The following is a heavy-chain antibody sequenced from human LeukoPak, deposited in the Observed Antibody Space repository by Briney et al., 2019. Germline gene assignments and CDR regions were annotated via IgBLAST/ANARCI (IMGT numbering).Heavy chain of an antibody. D-gene: IGHD1-26*01. CDR1: GFTFSSYG. CDR3: AKDMGYSGSYYDGNYFDY. V-gene: IGHV3-30*02. CDR2: IWYDGSNK. J-gene: IGHJ4*02. Sequence: PGGSLRLSCAASGFTFSSYGMHWVRQAPGKGLEWVAVIWYDGSNKYYADSVKGRFTISRDNSKNTLYLQMNSLRAEDTALYYCAKDMGYSGSYYDGNYFDYWGQGTLVTVSS.